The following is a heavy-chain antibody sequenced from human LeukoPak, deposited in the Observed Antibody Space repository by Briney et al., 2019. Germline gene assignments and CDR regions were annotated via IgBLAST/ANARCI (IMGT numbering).Heavy chain of an antibody. CDR1: GGSISSGSYY. CDR2: IYTSGST. D-gene: IGHD3-22*01. J-gene: IGHJ3*01. V-gene: IGHV4-61*02. CDR3: ATLTYYYDSSGYYPIAFDV. Sequence: PSETLSLTCTVSGGSISSGSYYWSWIRQPAGKGLEWIGRIYTSGSTNYNPSLKSRVTISVDTSKNQFSLKLSSVTAADTAVYYCATLTYYYDSSGYYPIAFDVWGQGTMVTVSS.